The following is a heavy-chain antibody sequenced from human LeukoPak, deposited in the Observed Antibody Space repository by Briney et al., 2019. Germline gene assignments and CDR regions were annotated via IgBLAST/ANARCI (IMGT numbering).Heavy chain of an antibody. CDR1: GFTFNIYA. CDR2: ITNSGDKT. J-gene: IGHJ4*02. CDR3: AKSRVRYSLDYFDY. V-gene: IGHV3-23*01. Sequence: GGSLRLSCAASGFTFNIYAISWVRQAPGKGLEWVSTITNSGDKTFYADSVKGRFTISRDNSVNTLYLQMNSLRAADTAVYYCAKSRVRYSLDYFDYWAREPWSPSPQ. D-gene: IGHD5-18*01.